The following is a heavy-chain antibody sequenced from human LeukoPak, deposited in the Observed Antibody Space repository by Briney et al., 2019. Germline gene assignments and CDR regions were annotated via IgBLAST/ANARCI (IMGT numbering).Heavy chain of an antibody. D-gene: IGHD4-23*01. CDR2: ISGRGGST. CDR3: ARRGDGGRSFDY. V-gene: IGHV3-23*01. Sequence: GGSLRLSCAASGFTFSSYAMSWVRQAPGKGLEWVSAISGRGGSTYYADSVKGRSTISRDNSKNTLYLQMNSLRAEDTAVYYCARRGDGGRSFDYWGQGTLVTVSS. J-gene: IGHJ4*02. CDR1: GFTFSSYA.